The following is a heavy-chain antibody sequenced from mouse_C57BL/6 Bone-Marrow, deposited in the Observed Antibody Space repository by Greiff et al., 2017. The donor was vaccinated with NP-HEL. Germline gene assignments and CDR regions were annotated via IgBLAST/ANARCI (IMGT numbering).Heavy chain of an antibody. V-gene: IGHV1-64*01. CDR3: ARGLGRAWFGY. CDR1: GYTFTSYW. J-gene: IGHJ3*01. CDR2: IHPNSGST. Sequence: VQLQQPGAELVKPGASVQLSCKASGYTFTSYWMHWVKPRPGQGLEWIGMIHPNSGSTNYNEKFKSKATLTVDKSSSIAHMQLRSLTSEDTAVEYCARGLGRAWFGYWGQGTLVTVSA. D-gene: IGHD4-1*01.